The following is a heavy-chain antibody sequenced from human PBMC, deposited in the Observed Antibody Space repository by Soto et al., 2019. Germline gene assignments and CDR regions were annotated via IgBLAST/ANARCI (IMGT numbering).Heavy chain of an antibody. CDR3: ASQASGWYPDY. D-gene: IGHD6-19*01. J-gene: IGHJ4*02. Sequence: QVQLQESGPGLVKPSQTLSLTCTVSGGSISSGGYYWSWLRQHPGKGLEWIGYIFDSGTTYYNPSLKGRFTISVDPSKSQFSLRLTSVTATDTAVYYCASQASGWYPDYWGQGTLVTVSS. CDR2: IFDSGTT. CDR1: GGSISSGGYY. V-gene: IGHV4-31*03.